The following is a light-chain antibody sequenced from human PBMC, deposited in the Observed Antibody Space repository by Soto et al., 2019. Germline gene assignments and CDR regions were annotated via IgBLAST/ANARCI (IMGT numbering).Light chain of an antibody. CDR3: NSYTSSSNLV. V-gene: IGLV2-14*01. J-gene: IGLJ3*02. CDR2: DVS. CDR1: SSDVGGYNY. Sequence: QSALTQPASVSGSPGQSITISCTGTSSDVGGYNYVSWYQQHPGKAPKLLIYDVSNRPSVVSNRFSGSKSGNTASLTISGLQAEDVADYYCNSYTSSSNLVFGGGTKLTVL.